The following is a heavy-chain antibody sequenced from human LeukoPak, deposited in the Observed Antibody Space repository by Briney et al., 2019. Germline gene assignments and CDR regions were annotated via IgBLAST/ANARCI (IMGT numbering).Heavy chain of an antibody. V-gene: IGHV4-39*01. Sequence: SETLSLTCTVSGGSISSSSYYWGWIRQPPGEGLEWIGSIYYSGTTYYNPSLKSRVTISVDTSKNQFSLKLSSVTAADTAVYYCARQMRTAVAGPNFDYWGQGTLVTVSS. CDR2: IYYSGTT. CDR1: GGSISSSSYY. CDR3: ARQMRTAVAGPNFDY. D-gene: IGHD6-19*01. J-gene: IGHJ4*02.